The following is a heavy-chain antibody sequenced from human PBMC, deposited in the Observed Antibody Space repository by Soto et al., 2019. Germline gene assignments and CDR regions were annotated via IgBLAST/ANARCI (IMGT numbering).Heavy chain of an antibody. Sequence: QITLKESGPTVVKPTQTLTLTCTFSGFSLITSGEGVAWIRQPPGKALEWLAVIYWDDDKRYSPSLKSRLTTTMXTSKNQVILTMTNMDPVDTATYYCAHRRVDNWFDPWGQGTLVTVSS. V-gene: IGHV2-5*02. D-gene: IGHD2-21*01. CDR1: GFSLITSGEG. J-gene: IGHJ5*02. CDR3: AHRRVDNWFDP. CDR2: IYWDDDK.